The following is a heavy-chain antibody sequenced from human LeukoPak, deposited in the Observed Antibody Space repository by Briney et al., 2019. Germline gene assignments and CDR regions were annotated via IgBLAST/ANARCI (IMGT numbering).Heavy chain of an antibody. CDR3: ARDDRVARGPDI. V-gene: IGHV1-18*01. CDR1: GYTFTSYG. J-gene: IGHJ3*02. CDR2: ISTYNGNT. Sequence: ALVKVSCKASGYTFTSYGISWVRQAPGQGLEWMGWISTYNGNTNYAQKFQGRVTMTRDTSISTAYMELSRLRSDDTAVYYCARDDRVARGPDIWGQGTMVTVSS. D-gene: IGHD2-15*01.